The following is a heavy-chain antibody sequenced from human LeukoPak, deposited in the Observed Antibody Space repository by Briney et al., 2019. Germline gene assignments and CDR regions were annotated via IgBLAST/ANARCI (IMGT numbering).Heavy chain of an antibody. J-gene: IGHJ4*02. CDR2: MNPNSGNP. Sequence: IXWXXXXPGQGLDCMVCMNPNSGNPGYAQKFQGRVTMPRTTSISTAYMELSSLRSEDTAVYYCARGRALGYWGQGTLVTVSS. CDR3: ARGRALGY. D-gene: IGHD3-16*01. V-gene: IGHV1-8*01.